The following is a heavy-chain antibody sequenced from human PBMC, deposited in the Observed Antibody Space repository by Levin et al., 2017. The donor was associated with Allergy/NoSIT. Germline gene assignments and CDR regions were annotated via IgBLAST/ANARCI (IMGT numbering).Heavy chain of an antibody. J-gene: IGHJ4*02. D-gene: IGHD3-22*01. CDR3: ARGYGMGYYDSSGCYPHIPQFDY. CDR1: GFTFSSYA. Sequence: GWSLRLSCAASGFTFSSYAMHWVRQAPGKGLEWVAVISYDGSNKYYADSVKGRFTISRDNSKNTLYLQMNSLRAEDTAVYYCARGYGMGYYDSSGCYPHIPQFDYWGQGTLVTVSS. CDR2: ISYDGSNK. V-gene: IGHV3-30*04.